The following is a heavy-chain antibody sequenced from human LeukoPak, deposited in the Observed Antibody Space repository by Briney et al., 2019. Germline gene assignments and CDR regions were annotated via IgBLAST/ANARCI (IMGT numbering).Heavy chain of an antibody. CDR2: ISPRSETK. D-gene: IGHD4-11*01. Sequence: PGGSLRLPCVASGFTFRNHGMIWVRQAPGKGLEWLSYISPRSETKNYADSVKDRFTISRDDAENSVYLHMNSLRAEDTAVYYCARVEGPTVNTMYYDLWGQGTLVTVSS. J-gene: IGHJ4*02. CDR3: ARVEGPTVNTMYYDL. CDR1: GFTFRNHG. V-gene: IGHV3-48*01.